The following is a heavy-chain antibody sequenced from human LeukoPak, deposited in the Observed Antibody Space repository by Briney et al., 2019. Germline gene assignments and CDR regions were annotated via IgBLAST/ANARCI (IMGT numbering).Heavy chain of an antibody. D-gene: IGHD6-13*01. CDR3: AKDSYSKGDF. Sequence: GGSLRLSCAASGFTFNNYAMSWFRQTPGKGPEWVANIKNDGAVKNYVDSVKGRFTISRDNAKNSLYLQMNSLRAEDTAVYYCAKDSYSKGDFWGQGVLVTVSS. J-gene: IGHJ4*02. CDR1: GFTFNNYA. CDR2: IKNDGAVK. V-gene: IGHV3-7*01.